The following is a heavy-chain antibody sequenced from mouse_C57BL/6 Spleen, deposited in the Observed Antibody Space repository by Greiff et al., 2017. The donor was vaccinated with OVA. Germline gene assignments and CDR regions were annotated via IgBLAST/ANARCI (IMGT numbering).Heavy chain of an antibody. Sequence: VQLQQSGTELVKPGASVKLSCKASGYTFTSYWMHWVKQRPGQGLEWIGNINPSNGGTNYNEKFKSKATLTVDKSSSTAYMQLSSLTSEDSAVYYCAREDTTVVANYFDYWGQGTTLTVSS. CDR2: INPSNGGT. J-gene: IGHJ2*01. V-gene: IGHV1-53*01. CDR3: AREDTTVVANYFDY. D-gene: IGHD1-1*01. CDR1: GYTFTSYW.